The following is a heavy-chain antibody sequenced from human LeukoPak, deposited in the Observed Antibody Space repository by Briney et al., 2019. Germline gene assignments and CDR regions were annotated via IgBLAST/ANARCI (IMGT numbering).Heavy chain of an antibody. Sequence: GGSLRLSCAAAGFTFSSYWMSWVRQAPGKGLQWVANIKEDGSEKYYVDSVKGRFTISRDNAKNSLYLQMNSLRAEDTAVYYCARREVVVTATAFDAFDIWGQGTMVTVSS. CDR2: IKEDGSEK. CDR1: GFTFSSYW. V-gene: IGHV3-7*05. J-gene: IGHJ3*02. CDR3: ARREVVVTATAFDAFDI. D-gene: IGHD2-21*02.